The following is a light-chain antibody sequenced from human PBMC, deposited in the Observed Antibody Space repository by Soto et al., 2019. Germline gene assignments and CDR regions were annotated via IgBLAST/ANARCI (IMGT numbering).Light chain of an antibody. CDR3: RQYGSSPLFT. V-gene: IGKV3-20*01. CDR2: GAS. Sequence: EIVLTQSPGTLSLSPGERATLSCRASRSVSSSYLAWYQQKPGQAPRLLIYGASGRATGIPDRFSGSGSGTDFTLTISRLEPEDFAVYYCRQYGSSPLFTFGPGTKVDIK. J-gene: IGKJ3*01. CDR1: RSVSSSY.